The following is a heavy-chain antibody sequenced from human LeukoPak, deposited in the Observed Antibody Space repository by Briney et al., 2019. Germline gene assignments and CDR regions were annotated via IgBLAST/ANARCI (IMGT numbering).Heavy chain of an antibody. CDR3: ARGPRRITMIVVVITGAFDI. Sequence: SETLSLTCAVYGGSFSGYYWSWIRQPPGKGLEWIGEINHSGSTNYNPSLKSRVTISVDTSKNQFSLKLSSVTAADTAVYYCARGPRRITMIVVVITGAFDIWGQGTMVTVSS. J-gene: IGHJ3*02. CDR2: INHSGST. V-gene: IGHV4-34*01. D-gene: IGHD3-22*01. CDR1: GGSFSGYY.